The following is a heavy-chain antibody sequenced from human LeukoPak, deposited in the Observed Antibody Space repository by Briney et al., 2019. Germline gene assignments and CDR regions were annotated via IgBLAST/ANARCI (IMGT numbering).Heavy chain of an antibody. J-gene: IGHJ4*02. V-gene: IGHV4-39*01. CDR1: GDITHY. D-gene: IGHD1-26*01. CDR3: AKHNGGGIVSYVASGPPDYFDH. CDR2: IYFSGSV. Sequence: SETLSLTCTVSGDITHYWGWIRQPPGKGLECIGSIYFSGSVYYNPSLRSRVTISLDTSTKQLSLKLTSVTAADTAIYYCAKHNGGGIVSYVASGPPDYFDHWGQGALVTVSS.